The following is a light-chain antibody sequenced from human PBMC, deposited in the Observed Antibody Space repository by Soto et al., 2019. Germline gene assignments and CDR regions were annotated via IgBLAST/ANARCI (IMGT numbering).Light chain of an antibody. V-gene: IGLV2-14*01. Sequence: QSALTQPASVSGSPGQSITLSCIGTSSNVGGFSYVSWYQQHPGKAPKLMIYDVSNRPSGVSNRFSGSKSGNTASLTISGLQAEDEADYYCSSYTSSTTLGVFGGGTKVTVL. CDR2: DVS. J-gene: IGLJ3*02. CDR1: SSNVGGFSY. CDR3: SSYTSSTTLGV.